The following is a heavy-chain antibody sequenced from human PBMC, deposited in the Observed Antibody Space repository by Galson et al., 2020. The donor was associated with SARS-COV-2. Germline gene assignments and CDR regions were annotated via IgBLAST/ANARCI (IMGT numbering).Heavy chain of an antibody. J-gene: IGHJ2*01. D-gene: IGHD6-13*01. Sequence: SLKISCAASGFTFDDYAMHWVRQAPGKGLEWVSGISWNSGSIGYADSVKGRFTISRDNAKNSLYLQMNSLRAEDTALYYCAKLSAAGTGSDWYFDLWGRGTLVTVSS. CDR1: GFTFDDYA. CDR3: AKLSAAGTGSDWYFDL. CDR2: ISWNSGSI. V-gene: IGHV3-9*01.